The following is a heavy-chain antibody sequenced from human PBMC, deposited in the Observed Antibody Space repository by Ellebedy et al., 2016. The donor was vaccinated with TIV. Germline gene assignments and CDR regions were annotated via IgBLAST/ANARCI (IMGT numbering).Heavy chain of an antibody. D-gene: IGHD4-23*01. CDR1: GDSINTKY. V-gene: IGHV4-59*01. CDR3: VTGVGWQPDY. CDR2: IDYSGDT. J-gene: IGHJ4*02. Sequence: SETLSLXXSLSGDSINTKYWNWVRQPPGKGLEWIGYIDYSGDTNYNPTFKSRVTISADTSKNQFSLRLNSVTAADMAVYFCVTGVGWQPDYWGQGTLVTVSS.